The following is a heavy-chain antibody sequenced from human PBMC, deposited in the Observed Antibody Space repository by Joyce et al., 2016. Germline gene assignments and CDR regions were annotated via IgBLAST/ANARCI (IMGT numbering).Heavy chain of an antibody. D-gene: IGHD3-22*01. CDR3: ARGGYHGPYYFDY. J-gene: IGHJ4*02. Sequence: QVQLVQAGAEVKKPGASVKVSCKAAGYTFTGYYIHWVRQAPGQGLEWMGCINPDSGGTNYARKFQGRVTMTRDTAVSTAYMELSRLRSDDTAVYYCARGGYHGPYYFDYWGQGTLVTVSS. CDR1: GYTFTGYY. V-gene: IGHV1-2*02. CDR2: INPDSGGT.